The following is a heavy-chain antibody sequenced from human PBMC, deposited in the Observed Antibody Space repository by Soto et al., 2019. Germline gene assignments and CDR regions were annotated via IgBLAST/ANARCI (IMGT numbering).Heavy chain of an antibody. CDR3: ARDRSSSWYNVTFYFDA. CDR1: GGTFTTYD. J-gene: IGHJ4*02. D-gene: IGHD6-19*01. Sequence: QVQLVQSGAEVRKPGSSVKVSCKASGGTFTTYDISWVRQAPGQGLEWMGGIIPLFDATKYAQKFQGRVTITADKSTGTAYRELSSLRSEDTAMYYCARDRSSSWYNVTFYFDACGQGTLVTVSS. CDR2: IIPLFDAT. V-gene: IGHV1-69*06.